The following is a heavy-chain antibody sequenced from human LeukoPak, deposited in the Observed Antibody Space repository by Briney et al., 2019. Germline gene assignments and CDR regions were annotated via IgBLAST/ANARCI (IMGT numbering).Heavy chain of an antibody. V-gene: IGHV4-61*01. J-gene: IGHJ4*02. CDR3: VSLTVALLYYFDY. Sequence: NPSETLSLTCTVSGGSISSSSYYWSWIRQPPGKGLEWIGYIYYSGSTNYNPSLKSRVTISVDTSKNQFSLKLSSVTAADTAVYYCVSLTVALLYYFDYWGQGTLVTVSS. CDR1: GGSISSSSYY. CDR2: IYYSGST. D-gene: IGHD6-19*01.